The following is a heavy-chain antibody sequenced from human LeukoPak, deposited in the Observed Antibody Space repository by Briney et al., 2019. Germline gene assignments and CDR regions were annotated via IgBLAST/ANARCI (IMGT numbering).Heavy chain of an antibody. CDR1: GFTFSDYY. Sequence: GGSLRLSCSASGFTFSDYYMSWIRQAPGKGLEWVSYISTTSDYTNYADSVKGRFTISRDNAKNSLSLQMNSLRAEDTAMYFCARLTASGSPTHDYWGLGTLVTVSS. CDR3: ARLTASGSPTHDY. CDR2: ISTTSDYT. J-gene: IGHJ4*02. D-gene: IGHD3-10*01. V-gene: IGHV3-11*03.